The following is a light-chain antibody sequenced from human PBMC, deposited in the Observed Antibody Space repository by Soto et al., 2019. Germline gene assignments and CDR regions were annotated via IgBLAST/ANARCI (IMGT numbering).Light chain of an antibody. CDR3: GSWDSSLSADV. Sequence: QSVLTQPPSVSAAPGQKVTISCSGSSXNIGGNSVSWYQQLPGTAPKLLIYDDNKRPSGIPDRFSGSKSGTSATLGITGFQTGDEAEYYCGSWDSSLSADVFGTGTKFTVL. V-gene: IGLV1-51*01. J-gene: IGLJ1*01. CDR1: SXNIGGNS. CDR2: DDN.